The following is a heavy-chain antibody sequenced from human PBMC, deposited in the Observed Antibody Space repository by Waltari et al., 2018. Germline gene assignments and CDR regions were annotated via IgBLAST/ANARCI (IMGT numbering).Heavy chain of an antibody. CDR1: GFTFSSYG. V-gene: IGHV3-30*02. CDR3: ANKLRSSSSWYGIDY. Sequence: QVQLVESGGGVVQPGGSLRLSCAASGFTFSSYGMHWVRQAPGKGLEWVAFIRYDGSNKYYADSVKGRFTISRDNSKNTLYLQMNSLRAEDTAVYYCANKLRSSSSWYGIDYWGQGTLVTVSS. J-gene: IGHJ4*02. CDR2: IRYDGSNK. D-gene: IGHD6-13*01.